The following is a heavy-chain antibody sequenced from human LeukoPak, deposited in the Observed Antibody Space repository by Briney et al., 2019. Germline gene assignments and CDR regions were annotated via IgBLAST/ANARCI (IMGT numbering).Heavy chain of an antibody. V-gene: IGHV3-7*01. CDR3: AGGLRFLEYV. CDR1: GFTFSNYW. J-gene: IGHJ6*02. Sequence: GGSLRLSCAVSGFTFSNYWMSWVRQAPGKGLEWVAYIKQDGSEKYYVDSVKGRFTISRDNTKNSLYLQMNSLRAEDTAVYYCAGGLRFLEYVWGQGTTVTVSS. CDR2: IKQDGSEK. D-gene: IGHD3-3*01.